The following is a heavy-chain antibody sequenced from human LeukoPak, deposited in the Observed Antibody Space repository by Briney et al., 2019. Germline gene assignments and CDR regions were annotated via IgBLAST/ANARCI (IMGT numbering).Heavy chain of an antibody. CDR2: INPNSGGT. D-gene: IGHD3-3*01. J-gene: IGHJ4*02. Sequence: ASVKVSCKASGYTFTGYYMHWVRQAPGQGLEWMGWINPNSGGTNYAQKFQGRVTMTRDTSISTAYMELSRLRSGDTAVYYCARDPTRGYDFWSGYYEGGDYWGQGTLVTVSS. V-gene: IGHV1-2*02. CDR3: ARDPTRGYDFWSGYYEGGDY. CDR1: GYTFTGYY.